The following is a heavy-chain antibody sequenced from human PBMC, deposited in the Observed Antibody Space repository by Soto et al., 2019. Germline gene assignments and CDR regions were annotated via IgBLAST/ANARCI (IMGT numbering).Heavy chain of an antibody. CDR2: ISSSSGST. D-gene: IGHD5-12*01. CDR3: ARDRGGYDRLYYYHGMDV. CDR1: GFTFSDYY. Sequence: TGGSLRLSCAASGFTFSDYYMSWIRQAPGKGLEYISYISSSSGSTNYADSVKGRFTISRDSAKNSLYLQMSSLRAEDTAVYYCARDRGGYDRLYYYHGMDVWGQGTTVTVSS. J-gene: IGHJ6*02. V-gene: IGHV3-11*06.